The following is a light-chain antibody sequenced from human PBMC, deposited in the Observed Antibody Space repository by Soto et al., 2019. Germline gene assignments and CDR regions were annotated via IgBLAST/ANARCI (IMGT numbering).Light chain of an antibody. CDR2: GAS. CDR1: QSVSSN. V-gene: IGKV3-15*01. Sequence: EIVMTQSPATLSVSPGARATLSCRASQSVSSNLAWYQHKAGQTPRLLFNGASTSATGIQARFSASGSGTEFTLTISSLQSEDLAVYYCQQYNSWPQTFGQGTKLDIK. CDR3: QQYNSWPQT. J-gene: IGKJ2*01.